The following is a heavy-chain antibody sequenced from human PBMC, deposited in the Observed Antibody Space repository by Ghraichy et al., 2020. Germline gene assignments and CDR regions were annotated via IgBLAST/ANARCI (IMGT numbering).Heavy chain of an antibody. CDR2: ISAYNGNT. CDR3: ARDRESYTYCGGDCYHNWFDP. J-gene: IGHJ5*02. Sequence: ASVKVSCKASGYTFTSYGISWVRQAPGQGLEWMGWISAYNGNTNYAQKLQGRVTMTTDTSTSTAYMELRSLRSDDTAVYYCARDRESYTYCGGDCYHNWFDPWGQGTLVTVSS. D-gene: IGHD2-21*02. CDR1: GYTFTSYG. V-gene: IGHV1-18*01.